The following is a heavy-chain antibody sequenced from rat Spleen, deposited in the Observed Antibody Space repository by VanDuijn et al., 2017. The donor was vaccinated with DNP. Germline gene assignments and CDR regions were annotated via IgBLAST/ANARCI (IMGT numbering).Heavy chain of an antibody. CDR3: TREREPNNNPFYFDC. J-gene: IGHJ2*01. V-gene: IGHV2S12*01. CDR1: GFSLSTNG. D-gene: IGHD1-10*01. CDR2: ISTGGNT. Sequence: QVQLKESGPGLVQPSQARSLTCTVSGFSLSTNGVSWVRQPPGKGLEWIAAISTGGNTYYNSALKSRLSISRDTPKTQVCLRMNSLQTEDTAIYFCTREREPNNNPFYFDCWGQGVMVTVSS.